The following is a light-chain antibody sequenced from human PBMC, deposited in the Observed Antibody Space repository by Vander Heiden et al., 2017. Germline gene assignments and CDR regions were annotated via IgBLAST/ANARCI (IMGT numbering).Light chain of an antibody. Sequence: VSVALGQTVRITCQGDSLRSYYTSWYQQKPGQAPVLVIYGKNNRPSGIPDRFSGSSSGNTASLTITGAQAEDEADYYCNSRDSSGNHEVFGTGTKVTVL. CDR2: GKN. CDR1: SLRSYY. CDR3: NSRDSSGNHEV. J-gene: IGLJ1*01. V-gene: IGLV3-19*01.